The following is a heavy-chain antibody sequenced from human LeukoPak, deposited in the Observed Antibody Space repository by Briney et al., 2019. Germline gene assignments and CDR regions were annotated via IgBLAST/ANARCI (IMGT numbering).Heavy chain of an antibody. J-gene: IGHJ2*01. CDR1: GYTFTSYA. V-gene: IGHV1-3*01. CDR3: ARDSRITMVRGATSWYFDL. Sequence: ASVKVSCKASGYTFTSYAMHWVRQAPGQRLEWMGWINAGNGNTKYSQKFQGRVTITRDTSASTAYMELSSLRSEDTAVYYCARDSRITMVRGATSWYFDLWGRGTLVTVSS. CDR2: INAGNGNT. D-gene: IGHD3-10*01.